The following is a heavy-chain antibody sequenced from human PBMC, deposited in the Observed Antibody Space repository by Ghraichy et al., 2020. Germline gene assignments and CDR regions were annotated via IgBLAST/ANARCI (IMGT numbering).Heavy chain of an antibody. Sequence: ASVKVSCKASGYTFTSYGISWVRQAPGQGLEWMGWISAYNGNTNYAQKLQGRVTMTIDTSTSTAYMELRSLRSDDTAVYYCARERHYYDSSGLYSPNYYYGMDVWGQGTTVTVSS. J-gene: IGHJ6*02. CDR2: ISAYNGNT. V-gene: IGHV1-18*01. D-gene: IGHD3-22*01. CDR1: GYTFTSYG. CDR3: ARERHYYDSSGLYSPNYYYGMDV.